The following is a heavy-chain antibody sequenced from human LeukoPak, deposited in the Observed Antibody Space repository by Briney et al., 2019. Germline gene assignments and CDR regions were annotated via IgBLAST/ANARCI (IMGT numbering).Heavy chain of an antibody. CDR1: GGSISSYY. CDR3: ARARLYGSYYYYYGMDV. D-gene: IGHD2-8*01. Sequence: SETLSLTCTVSGGSISSYYWSWIRQPPGKGLEWIGYIYYSGSTNYNPSLKSRATISVDTSKNQFSLKLSSVTAADTAVYYCARARLYGSYYYYYGMDVWGQGTTVTVSS. CDR2: IYYSGST. J-gene: IGHJ6*02. V-gene: IGHV4-59*01.